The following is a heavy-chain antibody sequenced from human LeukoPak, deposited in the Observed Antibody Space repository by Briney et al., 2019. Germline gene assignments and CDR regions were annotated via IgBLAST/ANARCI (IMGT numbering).Heavy chain of an antibody. CDR3: ARAGNQLLINY. J-gene: IGHJ4*02. V-gene: IGHV4-59*01. CDR2: IYYSGST. D-gene: IGHD2-2*01. CDR1: GGSIGSYY. Sequence: SETLSLTCTVSGGSIGSYYWSWIRQPPGKGLEWIGYIYYSGSTNYNPSLKSRVTISVDTSKNQFSLKLSSVTAADTAVYYCARAGNQLLINYWGQGTLVTVSS.